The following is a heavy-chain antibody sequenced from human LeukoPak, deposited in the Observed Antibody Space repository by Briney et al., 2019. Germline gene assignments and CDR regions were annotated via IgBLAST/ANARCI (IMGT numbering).Heavy chain of an antibody. D-gene: IGHD3-22*01. CDR3: ARDVWSVYYDSSGYYSLGY. J-gene: IGHJ4*02. CDR1: GGTFSSYT. V-gene: IGHV1-69*04. CDR2: IIPILGIA. Sequence: SVKVSCKASGGTFSSYTISWVRQAPGQGLEWMGRIIPILGIANYAQKFQGRVTITADKSTSTAYMELSSLRSEDTAVYYCARDVWSVYYDSSGYYSLGYWGQGTLVTVSS.